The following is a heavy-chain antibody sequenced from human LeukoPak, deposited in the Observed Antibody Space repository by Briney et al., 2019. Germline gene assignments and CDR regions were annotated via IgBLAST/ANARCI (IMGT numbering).Heavy chain of an antibody. CDR2: INHSGST. Sequence: PSETLSLTCAVSGYSISSGYYWSWIRQPPGKGLEWIGEINHSGSTNYNPSLKSRVTISVDTSKNQFSLKLSSVTAADTAVYYCARGPHITMVRGVILRIFDYWGQGTLVTVSS. J-gene: IGHJ4*02. D-gene: IGHD3-10*01. CDR3: ARGPHITMVRGVILRIFDY. V-gene: IGHV4-34*01. CDR1: GYSISSGYY.